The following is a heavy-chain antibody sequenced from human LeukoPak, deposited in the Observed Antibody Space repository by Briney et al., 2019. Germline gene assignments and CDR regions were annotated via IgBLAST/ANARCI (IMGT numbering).Heavy chain of an antibody. V-gene: IGHV3-7*03. CDR2: IKQDGSEK. J-gene: IGHJ2*01. D-gene: IGHD3-3*01. Sequence: GGSLRLSCAASGFTFSTYWMNCVRQAPGEGLEWVANIKQDGSEKYYVDSVKGRFTLSRDSAKNSLYLQMNSLRAEATAVYYCARAEWPNWYFDLWGRGTLVTVSS. CDR3: ARAEWPNWYFDL. CDR1: GFTFSTYW.